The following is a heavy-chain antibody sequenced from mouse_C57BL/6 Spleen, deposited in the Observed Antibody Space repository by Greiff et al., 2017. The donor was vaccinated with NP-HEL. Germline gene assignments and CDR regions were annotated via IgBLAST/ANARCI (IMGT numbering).Heavy chain of an antibody. CDR2: ISDGGSYT. Sequence: DVMLVESGGGLVKPGGSLKLSCAASGFTFSSYAMSWVRQTPEKRLEWVATISDGGSYTYYPDNVKGRFTISRDNAKNNLYLQMSHLKSEDTAMYYCARDTTVVAGYFDVWGTGTTVTVSS. CDR3: ARDTTVVAGYFDV. CDR1: GFTFSSYA. V-gene: IGHV5-4*01. D-gene: IGHD1-1*01. J-gene: IGHJ1*03.